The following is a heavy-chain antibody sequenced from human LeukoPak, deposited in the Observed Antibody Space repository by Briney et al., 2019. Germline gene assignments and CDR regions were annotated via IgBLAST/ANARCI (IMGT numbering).Heavy chain of an antibody. CDR1: GYTFTSYY. CDR2: FNPSGGST. V-gene: IGHV1-46*01. CDR3: ARRKSQSSAYDSSGYYYWGGAFDI. D-gene: IGHD3-22*01. Sequence: TSVKVSCKASGYTFTSYYMHWVRQAPGQGLEWMGIFNPSGGSTSYAQKFQGRVTMTRDTSTSTVYMELSSLRSEDTAVYYCARRKSQSSAYDSSGYYYWGGAFDIWGQGTMVTVSS. J-gene: IGHJ3*02.